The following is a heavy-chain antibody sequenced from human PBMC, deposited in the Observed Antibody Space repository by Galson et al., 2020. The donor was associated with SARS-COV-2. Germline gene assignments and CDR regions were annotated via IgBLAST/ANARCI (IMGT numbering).Heavy chain of an antibody. J-gene: IGHJ3*01. CDR3: SKKQVEDAFDL. Sequence: GESLRISCAASGYTFSSYAMSWVRQAPGKGLEWVSGISGGGGCTYYADSVKGRFSVSRNNSKNMVYLHMNALRAEDTGVFFCSKKQVEDAFDLWGQGAVVTVSS. D-gene: IGHD1-1*01. CDR1: GYTFSSYA. CDR2: ISGGGGCT. V-gene: IGHV3-23*01.